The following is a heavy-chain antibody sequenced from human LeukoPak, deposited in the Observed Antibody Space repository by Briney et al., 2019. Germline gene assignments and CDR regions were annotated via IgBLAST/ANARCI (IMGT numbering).Heavy chain of an antibody. J-gene: IGHJ3*02. CDR3: ARAEGYYDSSGNDAFDI. D-gene: IGHD3-22*01. Sequence: GGSLRLSCAASGFTFSNYAMHWVRQAPGKGLEWVAVISFDGTNKCYANSVQGRFTISRDNSKNTLYLQMNSLRAGDTAVYYCARAEGYYDSSGNDAFDIWGQGTMVTVSS. CDR1: GFTFSNYA. CDR2: ISFDGTNK. V-gene: IGHV3-30-3*01.